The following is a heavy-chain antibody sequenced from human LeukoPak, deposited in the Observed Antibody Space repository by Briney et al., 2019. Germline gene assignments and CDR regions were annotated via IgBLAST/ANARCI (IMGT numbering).Heavy chain of an antibody. CDR2: INWNGGST. D-gene: IGHD3-22*01. CDR1: GFTFDDYG. J-gene: IGHJ3*02. V-gene: IGHV3-20*04. Sequence: PGGSLRLSCAASGFTFDDYGMSWVRQAPGKGLEWVSGINWNGGSTGYADSVKGRFTISRDNAKNSLYLQMNSLRAEDTALYYCARDGSRYKDSSGQRRIVAFDIWGQGTMVTVSS. CDR3: ARDGSRYKDSSGQRRIVAFDI.